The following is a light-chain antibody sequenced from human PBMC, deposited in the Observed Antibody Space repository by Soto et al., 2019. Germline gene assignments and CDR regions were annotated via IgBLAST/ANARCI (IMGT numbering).Light chain of an antibody. CDR1: SSDVGGYNY. Sequence: QSVRTQPASVSGSPGQSITISCTGTSSDVGGYNYVSWYQQHPGKAPKLMIYDVSNRPSGVSNRFSGSKSGNTASLTISGLQAEDEADYYCSSYTSSSTRVVFGGGTQLTVL. J-gene: IGLJ2*01. CDR2: DVS. V-gene: IGLV2-14*01. CDR3: SSYTSSSTRVV.